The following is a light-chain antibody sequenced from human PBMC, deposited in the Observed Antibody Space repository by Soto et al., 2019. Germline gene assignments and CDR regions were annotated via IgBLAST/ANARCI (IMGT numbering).Light chain of an antibody. J-gene: IGKJ1*01. CDR1: QSISSW. V-gene: IGKV1-5*03. CDR2: KAS. CDR3: LQYHNLWA. Sequence: IQMTQSPSTLSASVGDRVTITCRASQSISSWLAWYQQKPGKAPKLLIYKASTLKSGVPSRFSGSGSGTEFTLTISSLQPEDFTVYSCLQYHNLWAFGQGTKVDIK.